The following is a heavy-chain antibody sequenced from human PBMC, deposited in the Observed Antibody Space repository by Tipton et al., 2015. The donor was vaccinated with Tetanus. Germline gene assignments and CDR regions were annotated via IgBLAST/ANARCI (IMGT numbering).Heavy chain of an antibody. D-gene: IGHD3-16*01. V-gene: IGHV4-30-4*01. CDR3: ARDHGITWGGMGYYYGMDV. Sequence: LRLSCTVSGDSLSNGDYYWSWIRQPPGKGLESIGYIYYSGGTYYNPSLKSRVTMSVDTSKNQFSLRLSSVTAADTAVYYCARDHGITWGGMGYYYGMDVWGQGTTVTVSS. J-gene: IGHJ6*02. CDR2: IYYSGGT. CDR1: GDSLSNGDYY.